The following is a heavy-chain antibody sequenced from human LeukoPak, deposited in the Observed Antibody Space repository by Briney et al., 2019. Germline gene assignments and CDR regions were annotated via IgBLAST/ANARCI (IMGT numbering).Heavy chain of an antibody. J-gene: IGHJ4*02. Sequence: GGSLRLSCAASRFTFSGYAMTWVRQAPGKGLEWVSGISGSGGSTYYADSVKGRFTISRDNSKNTLYLQMSSLRAEDTAVHYCAINKGQWELFAYWGQGTLVTVSS. CDR1: RFTFSGYA. CDR3: AINKGQWELFAY. V-gene: IGHV3-23*01. D-gene: IGHD1-26*01. CDR2: ISGSGGST.